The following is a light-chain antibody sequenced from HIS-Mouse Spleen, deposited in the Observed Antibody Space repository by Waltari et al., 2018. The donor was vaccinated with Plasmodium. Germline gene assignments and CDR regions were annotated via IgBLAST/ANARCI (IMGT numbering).Light chain of an antibody. CDR2: GAS. CDR3: QQYNNWPPYT. Sequence: EIVMTQSPATLSVSPGERATLPVRASQSVSSNLAWYQQKPGQAPRLLIYGASTRATGIPARFSGSGSGTEFTLTISSLQSEDFAVYYCQQYNNWPPYTFGQGTKLEIK. CDR1: QSVSSN. V-gene: IGKV3-15*01. J-gene: IGKJ2*01.